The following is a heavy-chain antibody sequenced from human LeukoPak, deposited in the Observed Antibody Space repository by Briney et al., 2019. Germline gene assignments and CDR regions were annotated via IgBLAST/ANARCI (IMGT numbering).Heavy chain of an antibody. J-gene: IGHJ6*02. CDR2: ISAYNGNT. Sequence: ASVKVSCKASGYTFTSYGISWVRQAPGQGLEWMGWISAYNGNTNYAQKLQGRVTKTTDTSTSAAYMELRSLRSDDTAVYYCAREFSKYYYHGMDVWGQGTTVTVSS. CDR1: GYTFTSYG. CDR3: AREFSKYYYHGMDV. V-gene: IGHV1-18*01.